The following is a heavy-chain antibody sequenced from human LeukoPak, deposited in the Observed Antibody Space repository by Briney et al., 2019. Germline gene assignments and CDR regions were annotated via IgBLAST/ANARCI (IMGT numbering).Heavy chain of an antibody. CDR2: INPSGGST. V-gene: IGHV1-46*01. J-gene: IGHJ4*02. CDR3: VRDHNEQQLPGD. D-gene: IGHD6-13*01. Sequence: ASVKVSCKASGYTFTSYYMHWVRQVPGQGLEWMGIINPSGGSTSYAQKFQGRVTMTRDTSTSTVYMELSSLRSEDTAVYYCVRDHNEQQLPGDWGQGTLVTVSS. CDR1: GYTFTSYY.